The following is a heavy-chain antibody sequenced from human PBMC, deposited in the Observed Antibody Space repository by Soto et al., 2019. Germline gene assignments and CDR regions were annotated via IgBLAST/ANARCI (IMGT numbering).Heavy chain of an antibody. CDR1: GFTFSGYW. CDR3: AQEAV. Sequence: EVQLVESGGGLVQPGGSLRLSCAASGFTFSGYWMSWVRQAPGKGLEWVANIRQDGSEQFYVDSVKGRFTISRDNAKNSRYLQMNSLVADDTAGYYCAQEAVWGQGTTVTVSS. CDR2: IRQDGSEQ. J-gene: IGHJ6*02. V-gene: IGHV3-7*05.